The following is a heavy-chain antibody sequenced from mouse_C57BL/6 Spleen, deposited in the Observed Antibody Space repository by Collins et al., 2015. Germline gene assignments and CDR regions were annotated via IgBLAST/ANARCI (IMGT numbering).Heavy chain of an antibody. J-gene: IGHJ4*01. CDR2: INPYNDGT. D-gene: IGHD3-1*01. CDR3: ARGGQQLGLLYYYAMDY. V-gene: IGHV1-14*01. Sequence: EVQLQQSGPELVKPGASVKMSCKASGYTFTSYVMHWVKQKPGQGLEWIGYINPYNDGTKYNEKFKGKATLTSDKSSSTAYMELSSLTSEDSAVYYCARGGQQLGLLYYYAMDYWGQGTSVTVSS. CDR1: GYTFTSYV.